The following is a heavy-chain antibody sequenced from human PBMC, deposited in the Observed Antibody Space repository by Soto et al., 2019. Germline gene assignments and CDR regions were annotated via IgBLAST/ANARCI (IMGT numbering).Heavy chain of an antibody. J-gene: IGHJ4*02. CDR1: GGSISSGGYS. CDR2: IFHSGST. Sequence: PSETLSLTCAVSGGSISSGGYSWSWLRQPPGKGLEWIGYIFHSGSTYYNPSLKSRVTISVDTSKNQFSLNLSSVTAADTAVYYCARHLPYCGGDCYSLAYWGQGTLVTVSS. CDR3: ARHLPYCGGDCYSLAY. D-gene: IGHD2-21*02. V-gene: IGHV4-30-2*01.